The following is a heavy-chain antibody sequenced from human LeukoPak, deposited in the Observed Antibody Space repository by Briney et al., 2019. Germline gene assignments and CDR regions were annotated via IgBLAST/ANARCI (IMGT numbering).Heavy chain of an antibody. J-gene: IGHJ4*02. D-gene: IGHD5-12*01. CDR2: IYYSGST. V-gene: IGHV4-59*01. CDR1: GGSISSCY. Sequence: SETLSLTCTVSGGSISSCYWSWIRQPPGKGLEWIGDIYYSGSTNYNPSLKSRVTISVDTSKNQFSLKLSSVTAADTAVYYCARGAEYVDIVASYYFDYWGQGTLVTVPS. CDR3: ARGAEYVDIVASYYFDY.